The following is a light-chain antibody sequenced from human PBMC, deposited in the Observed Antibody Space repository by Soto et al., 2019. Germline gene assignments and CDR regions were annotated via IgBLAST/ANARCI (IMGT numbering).Light chain of an antibody. CDR3: GTWDSSLSASYV. CDR2: ENN. V-gene: IGLV1-51*02. J-gene: IGLJ1*01. CDR1: SSNIGNNY. Sequence: QSALTQPPSVSAAPGQKVTISCSGSSSNIGNNYVSWYQQLPGTAPKLLIYENNKRPSGIPDRFSGSKSGTSATLGITGLQTGDVADYYCGTWDSSLSASYVFGTGIKSTVL.